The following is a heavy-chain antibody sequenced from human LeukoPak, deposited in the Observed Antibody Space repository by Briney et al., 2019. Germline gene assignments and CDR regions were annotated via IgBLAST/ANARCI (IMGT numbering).Heavy chain of an antibody. Sequence: PSETLSLTCTVSGGSVSSSSYYWGWIRQPPGKGLEWIGSIYYSGSTYYNPSLKSRVTISVDTSKNQFSLKLSSVTAADTAIYYCARASPYFDTSAYHLGFFDYWGQGSLVTVSS. CDR3: ARASPYFDTSAYHLGFFDY. CDR1: GGSVSSSSYY. V-gene: IGHV4-39*07. CDR2: IYYSGST. J-gene: IGHJ4*02. D-gene: IGHD3-22*01.